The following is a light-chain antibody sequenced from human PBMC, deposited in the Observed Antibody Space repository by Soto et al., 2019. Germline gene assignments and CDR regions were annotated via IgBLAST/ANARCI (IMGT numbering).Light chain of an antibody. Sequence: DIQMTQSPSTLSASVGDRVTITCLASQRISSWLAWYQQKPGEAPKLLIYKSSSLESGVPSRFSGSGSGTEFTLTLSSLQPDDFATYYCQQYNRYSLTFGGGTQVEIK. CDR3: QQYNRYSLT. CDR2: KSS. CDR1: QRISSW. V-gene: IGKV1-5*03. J-gene: IGKJ4*01.